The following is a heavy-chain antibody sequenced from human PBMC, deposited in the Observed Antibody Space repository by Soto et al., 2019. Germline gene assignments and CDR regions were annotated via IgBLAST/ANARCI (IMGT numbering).Heavy chain of an antibody. D-gene: IGHD2-15*01. Sequence: GGSLRLSCAASGFTVSSNYMSWVRQAPGRGLDWVSLISSGGSAYYADSVKGRFTISRDTSKNTLSLQMNSLRVEDTAVYYCVRVGLDCSGGSCYAILPYYYYGMDVWGQGTTVTVSS. CDR2: ISSGGSA. CDR3: VRVGLDCSGGSCYAILPYYYYGMDV. V-gene: IGHV3-66*01. J-gene: IGHJ6*02. CDR1: GFTVSSNY.